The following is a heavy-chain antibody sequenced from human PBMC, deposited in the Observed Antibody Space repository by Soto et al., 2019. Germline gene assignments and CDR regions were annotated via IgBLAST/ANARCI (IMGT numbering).Heavy chain of an antibody. Sequence: GSLRLSCAASGFTFNNYAMTWVRQAPRKGPECVSGISVGGSGTYYADSVKGRFTVSRDNSKNTLYLQMKSLRVEDTAVYYCAKSPSSGPGGWSDPWGQGTLVTVSS. CDR1: GFTFNNYA. J-gene: IGHJ5*02. V-gene: IGHV3-23*01. CDR3: AKSPSSGPGGWSDP. CDR2: ISVGGSGT. D-gene: IGHD3-16*01.